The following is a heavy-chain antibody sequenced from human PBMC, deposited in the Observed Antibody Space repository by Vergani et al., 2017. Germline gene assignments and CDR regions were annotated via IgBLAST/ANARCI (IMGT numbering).Heavy chain of an antibody. CDR3: ARPLKYYYYSSVAFDI. J-gene: IGHJ3*02. CDR1: GYSFTSYW. V-gene: IGHV5-51*01. CDR2: IYPGDSDT. Sequence: EVQLVQSGAEVKKPGESLKISCKGSGYSFTSYWIGWVRQMPGKGLEWMGLIYPGDSDTRDSPFFQGQVTISSDKSISTAYRQWSSLKAADNAMYYCARPLKYYYYSSVAFDIWGQGTMVTVSS. D-gene: IGHD3-22*01.